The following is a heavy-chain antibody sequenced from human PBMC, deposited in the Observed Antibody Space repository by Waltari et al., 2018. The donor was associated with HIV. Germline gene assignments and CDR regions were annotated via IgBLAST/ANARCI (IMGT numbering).Heavy chain of an antibody. Sequence: QVQLVQSGAEVKKPGAAVKVSCTASGYTFTGYYMPWVRQAPGQGLEWMGRINPNSGGTNYAQKFQGRVTMTRDTSISTAYMELSRLRSDDTAVYYWARGEGEWELLHDYWGQGTLVTVSS. J-gene: IGHJ4*02. D-gene: IGHD1-26*01. CDR1: GYTFTGYY. CDR3: ARGEGEWELLHDY. CDR2: INPNSGGT. V-gene: IGHV1-2*06.